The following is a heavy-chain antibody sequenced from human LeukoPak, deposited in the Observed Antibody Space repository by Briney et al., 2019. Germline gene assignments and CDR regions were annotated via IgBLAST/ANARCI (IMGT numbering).Heavy chain of an antibody. CDR2: IRYDGSNK. CDR1: GFTFSSYG. D-gene: IGHD5-18*01. Sequence: GGSLRLSCAASGFTFSSYGRHWVRQAPGKGLEWVAFIRYDGSNKYYADSVKGRFTISRDNSKNTLYLQMSSLRAEDTAVYYCARARSSYGYGDAFDIWGQGTMVTVSS. J-gene: IGHJ3*02. V-gene: IGHV3-30*02. CDR3: ARARSSYGYGDAFDI.